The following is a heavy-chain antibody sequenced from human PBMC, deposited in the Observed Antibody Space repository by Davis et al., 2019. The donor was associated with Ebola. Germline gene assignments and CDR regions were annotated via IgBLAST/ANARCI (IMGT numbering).Heavy chain of an antibody. CDR3: ARDGGGSIAIDYFDY. D-gene: IGHD2-21*01. CDR2: IWYDGSNK. CDR1: GFTFSSYG. J-gene: IGHJ4*02. V-gene: IGHV3-33*01. Sequence: GESLKISCAASGFTFSSYGMHWVRQAPGKGLEWVAVIWYDGSNKYYADSVKGRFTISRNNSKNTLYLQMNSLRAEDTAVYYCARDGGGSIAIDYFDYWSQGTLVTVSS.